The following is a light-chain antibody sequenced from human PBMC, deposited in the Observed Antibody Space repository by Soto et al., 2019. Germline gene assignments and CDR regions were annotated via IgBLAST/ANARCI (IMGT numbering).Light chain of an antibody. CDR2: DAS. V-gene: IGKV3-11*01. CDR3: QQRSNLLT. J-gene: IGKJ4*01. CDR1: QSVSSY. Sequence: EIVLTQSPATLSLSPGERATLSCRASQSVSSYLAWYQRKPGQAPRLLIYDASNRATGIPARFSGSGSGTDFTLTISSLEPEDFAVYYCQQRSNLLTFGGGTKVDIK.